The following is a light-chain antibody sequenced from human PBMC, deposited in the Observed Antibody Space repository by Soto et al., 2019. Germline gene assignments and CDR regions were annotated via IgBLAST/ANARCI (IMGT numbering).Light chain of an antibody. CDR1: QSVSSGY. CDR3: QQFRT. Sequence: LTQSPGTLSLSPGERATLSCRASQSVSSGYLAWYQQKPGQSPRLLIYGASTRATGIPDRFSGSGSGTDFILTITRLEPEDSAVYYCQQFRTFGPGTKVEIK. V-gene: IGKV3-20*01. J-gene: IGKJ3*01. CDR2: GAS.